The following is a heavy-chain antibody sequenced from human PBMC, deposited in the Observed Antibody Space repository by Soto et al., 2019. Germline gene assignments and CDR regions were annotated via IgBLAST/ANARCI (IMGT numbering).Heavy chain of an antibody. CDR1: GFTFSSYS. V-gene: IGHV3-21*01. Sequence: PGGSLRLSCAASGFTFSSYSMNWVRQAPGKGLEWVSSISSSSSYIYYADSVKGRFTISRDNAKNSLYLQMNSLRAEDTAVYYCARDGYSSSSDFDYWGQGTLVTVSS. CDR3: ARDGYSSSSDFDY. D-gene: IGHD6-6*01. CDR2: ISSSSSYI. J-gene: IGHJ4*02.